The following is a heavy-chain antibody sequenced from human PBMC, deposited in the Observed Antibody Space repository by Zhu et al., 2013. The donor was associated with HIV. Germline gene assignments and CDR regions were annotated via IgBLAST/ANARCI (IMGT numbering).Heavy chain of an antibody. Sequence: QVQLLESGPGLVRPSETLSLTCTVSGGSIGSGNYYWGWIRQPPGKGLQWIGNIFYTGNSFFNPSLESRITVSVDTSKNQFSLKLTSVTAADTAVYFCARGTCGYAFDIWGQGTMVTVSS. V-gene: IGHV4-39*07. CDR3: ARGTCGYAFDI. J-gene: IGHJ3*02. CDR2: IFYTGNS. CDR1: GGSIGSGNYY. D-gene: IGHD5-12*01.